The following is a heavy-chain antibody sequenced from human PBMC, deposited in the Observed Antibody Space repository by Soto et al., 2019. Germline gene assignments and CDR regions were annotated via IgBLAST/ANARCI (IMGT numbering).Heavy chain of an antibody. J-gene: IGHJ1*01. CDR1: GGSFSGYY. CDR2: INHSGST. D-gene: IGHD2-21*01. Sequence: SETLSLTCAVYGGSFSGYYWSWIRQPPGKGLEWIGEINHSGSTNYNPSLKSRVTISVDTSKNQFSLKLSSVTAAETAVYYCAIHGESRHLFAYRGRGTLVTVSS. CDR3: AIHGESRHLFAY. V-gene: IGHV4-34*01.